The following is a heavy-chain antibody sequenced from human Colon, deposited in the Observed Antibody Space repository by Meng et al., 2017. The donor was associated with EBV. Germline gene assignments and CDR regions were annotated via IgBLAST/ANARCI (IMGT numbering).Heavy chain of an antibody. CDR1: GGSMSSVNYY. D-gene: IGHD2-21*01. CDR3: ASFDHIPRRNYFDY. Sequence: GQLQASGQGLVEPSQTLSLTGTASGGSMSSVNYYWSWIRQPPGKGLEWIGYIHHSGSAYYNPSLKSRVSISVDTSKSQFSLNLNSMTAADTAVYYCASFDHIPRRNYFDYWGQGTLVTVSS. CDR2: IHHSGSA. J-gene: IGHJ4*02. V-gene: IGHV4-30-4*01.